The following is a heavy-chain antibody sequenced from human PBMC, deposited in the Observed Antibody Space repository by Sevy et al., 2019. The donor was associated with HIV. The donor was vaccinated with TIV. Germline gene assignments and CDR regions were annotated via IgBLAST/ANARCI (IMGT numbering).Heavy chain of an antibody. J-gene: IGHJ4*02. CDR2: IQYDGSNK. V-gene: IGHV3-30*02. CDR3: VKEGGGEGGDH. CDR1: GFSFSSYG. D-gene: IGHD2-21*01. Sequence: GWSLRLSCAASGFSFSSYGMHWVRQAPGKGLEWMSYIQYDGSNKDYAYSVKGRFTISRDNSKNTLYLQMNSLRVEDTAVFYCVKEGGGEGGDHWGQGTLVTVSS.